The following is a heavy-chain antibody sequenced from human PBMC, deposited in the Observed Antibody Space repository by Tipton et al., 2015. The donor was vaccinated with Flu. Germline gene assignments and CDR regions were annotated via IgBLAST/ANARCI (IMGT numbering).Heavy chain of an antibody. V-gene: IGHV4-38-2*01. CDR1: GYSITSGYY. J-gene: IGHJ4*02. D-gene: IGHD2-21*02. Sequence: TLSLTCDVSGYSITSGYYWGWIWQPPGKGLEWIGSISHSGTTYYNPFLKSRVTVSADTSKNQFSLKLSSVTAADTAVYYCVRSDQSFDFWGQGTLVTVSS. CDR3: VRSDQSFDF. CDR2: ISHSGTT.